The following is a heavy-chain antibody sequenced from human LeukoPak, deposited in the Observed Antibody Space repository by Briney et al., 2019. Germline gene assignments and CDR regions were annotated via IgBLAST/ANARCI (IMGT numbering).Heavy chain of an antibody. J-gene: IGHJ5*02. Sequence: ASVKVSCKASGYTFTTYDINWVRQATGQGLEWMGWMNPNSGNTGYAQKFQGRVTMTRNTSISTAYMELSSLRSEDAAVYYCARGPNKSDGGNSGSAWFDPWGQGTLVTVSS. V-gene: IGHV1-8*01. CDR2: MNPNSGNT. CDR3: ARGPNKSDGGNSGSAWFDP. CDR1: GYTFTTYD. D-gene: IGHD4-23*01.